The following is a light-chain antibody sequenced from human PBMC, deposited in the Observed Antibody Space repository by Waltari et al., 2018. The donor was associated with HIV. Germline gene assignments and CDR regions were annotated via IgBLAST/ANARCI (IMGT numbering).Light chain of an antibody. CDR3: NSRDNNGHHLV. V-gene: IGLV3-19*01. J-gene: IGLJ1*01. Sequence: SSELTQDPAVSVALGQTVRITCQGTSLRNYYASWYQQKPGQAPLLVADGNDKRPSWIPDRFSGSSSGNTASLTITGAQAEDEADYYCNSRDNNGHHLVFAPGTTVTVL. CDR2: GND. CDR1: SLRNYY.